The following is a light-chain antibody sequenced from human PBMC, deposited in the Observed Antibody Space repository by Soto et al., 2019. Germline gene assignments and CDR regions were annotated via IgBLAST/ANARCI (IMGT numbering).Light chain of an antibody. CDR2: GAS. V-gene: IGKV3-20*01. CDR1: QSVSSSY. CDR3: QQYGSSPWT. J-gene: IGKJ1*01. Sequence: EIVLTQSPGTLSLSPGERATLSCRASQSVSSSYLAWYQQKPGQAPRLLIYGASSRATGSTDRFSGSGSGTDFTLTISRLEPEDFAVYYCQQYGSSPWTFGQGTKVEIK.